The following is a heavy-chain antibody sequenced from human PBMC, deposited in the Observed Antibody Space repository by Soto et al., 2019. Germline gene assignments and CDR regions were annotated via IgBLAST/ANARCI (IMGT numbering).Heavy chain of an antibody. D-gene: IGHD2-2*01. V-gene: IGHV3-48*04. Sequence: EVQLVESGGGLVQPGGSLRLSCVASGFSFSTSGMTWVRQAPGKGLEWISYIHFIGSAIYYADSVRGRFTISRDNTKNSLDLPMTSLRAKQMVIYQCAISRFVCGRGTLVTVSS. CDR2: IHFIGSAI. CDR1: GFSFSTSG. CDR3: AISRFV. J-gene: IGHJ4*02.